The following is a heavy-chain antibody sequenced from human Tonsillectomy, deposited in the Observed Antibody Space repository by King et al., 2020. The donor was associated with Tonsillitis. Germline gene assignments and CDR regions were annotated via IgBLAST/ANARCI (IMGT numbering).Heavy chain of an antibody. CDR3: ARYVSGSFDY. CDR1: GGSIRSSDHY. V-gene: IGHV4-39*01. CDR2: MYYSGTT. J-gene: IGHJ4*02. D-gene: IGHD6-19*01. Sequence: QLQESGPGVVKPSETLSLTCTVSGGSIRSSDHYWAWIRQPPGKGLEWIGYMYYSGTTFYNPSLKSRITISVGTSKNQFSLKLSSVTAADTAVYSCARYVSGSFDYWGQGSLVTVSS.